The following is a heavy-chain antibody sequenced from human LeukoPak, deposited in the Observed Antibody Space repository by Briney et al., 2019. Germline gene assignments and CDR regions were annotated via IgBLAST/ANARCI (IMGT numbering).Heavy chain of an antibody. CDR1: GFTFTGYW. D-gene: IGHD1-26*01. CDR3: ARDLGGSFDY. V-gene: IGHV3-74*01. CDR2: VNPGGSLT. J-gene: IGHJ4*02. Sequence: PGGSLRLSCAASGFTFTGYWMHWVRHAPGKGPVWVARVNPGGSLTTYADSVKGRFTISRDNAKNTLSLEMNNLRDDDTAVYYCARDLGGSFDYCGQGTVVTVSS.